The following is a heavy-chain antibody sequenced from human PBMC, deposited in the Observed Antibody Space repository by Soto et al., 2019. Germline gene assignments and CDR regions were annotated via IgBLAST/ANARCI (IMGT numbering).Heavy chain of an antibody. Sequence: QVQLVESGGGVVQPGRSLRLSCAASGFTFSSYAMHWVRQAPGKGLEWVAVISYDGSNKYYADSVKGRFTISRDNSKNTLYLQMNSLIAEDTAVYYCARATIRYSSGWYPLDYWGQGTLVTVSS. J-gene: IGHJ4*02. V-gene: IGHV3-30-3*01. D-gene: IGHD6-19*01. CDR2: ISYDGSNK. CDR1: GFTFSSYA. CDR3: ARATIRYSSGWYPLDY.